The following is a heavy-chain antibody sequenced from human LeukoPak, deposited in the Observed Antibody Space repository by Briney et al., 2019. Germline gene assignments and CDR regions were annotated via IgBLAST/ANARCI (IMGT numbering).Heavy chain of an antibody. CDR3: ARRASGYRQSYFDY. Sequence: GGSVSLLCAASGLTLSIYAMHWVRQAPGEGLGYVSSISSNGGSTYYAHCVEDRFTISRDNFKNTMYLQMGRVRAEDMAVYYCARRASGYRQSYFDYWGQGTLVTVSS. CDR2: ISSNGGST. D-gene: IGHD3-22*01. J-gene: IGHJ4*02. V-gene: IGHV3-64*01. CDR1: GLTLSIYA.